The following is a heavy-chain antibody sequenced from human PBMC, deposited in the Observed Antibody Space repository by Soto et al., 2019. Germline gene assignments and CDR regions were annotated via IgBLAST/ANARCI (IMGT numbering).Heavy chain of an antibody. CDR1: GYTFTSYA. CDR2: INAGNGKT. V-gene: IGHV1-3*01. Sequence: ASVKVSCKASGYTFTSYAMHWVRQAPGQRLEWMGGINAGNGKTKYSQKFQGRVTMTEDTSTDTAYMELSSLRSEDTAVYYCATASVALVSTIAARPRAPPDYWGQGTLVTVSS. J-gene: IGHJ4*02. D-gene: IGHD6-6*01. CDR3: ATASVALVSTIAARPRAPPDY.